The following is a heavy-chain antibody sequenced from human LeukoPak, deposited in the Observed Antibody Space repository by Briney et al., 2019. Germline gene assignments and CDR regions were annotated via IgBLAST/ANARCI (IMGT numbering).Heavy chain of an antibody. V-gene: IGHV1-18*01. CDR2: ISAYNGNT. CDR3: AGDGCSGGSCYGPNGDDY. J-gene: IGHJ4*02. Sequence: ASVKVSCKASGYTFTSYGISWVRQAPGQGLEWMGWISAYNGNTNYAQKLQGRVTMTTDTSTSTAYMELRSLRSDDTAVYYCAGDGCSGGSCYGPNGDDYWGQGTLVTVSS. D-gene: IGHD2-15*01. CDR1: GYTFTSYG.